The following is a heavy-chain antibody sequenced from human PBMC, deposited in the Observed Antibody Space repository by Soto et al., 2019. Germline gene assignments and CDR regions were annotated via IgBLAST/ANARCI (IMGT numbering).Heavy chain of an antibody. J-gene: IGHJ6*02. CDR3: ARVIKGTIFGVVPGMDV. Sequence: GGSLRLSCAASGFTVSSNYMSWVRQAPGKGLEWVSVIYSGGSTYYADSVKGRFTISRDNSKNTLYLQMNSLRAEDTAVYYCARVIKGTIFGVVPGMDVWGQGTTVTVSS. CDR2: IYSGGST. V-gene: IGHV3-53*01. CDR1: GFTVSSNY. D-gene: IGHD3-3*01.